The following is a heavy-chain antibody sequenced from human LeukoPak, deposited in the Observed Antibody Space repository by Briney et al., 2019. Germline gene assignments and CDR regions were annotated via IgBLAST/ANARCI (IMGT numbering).Heavy chain of an antibody. CDR1: GFTFSSYG. CDR2: MWYDGSNK. Sequence: GGSLRLSCAASGFTFSSYGMHWVRQAPGKGLEWVAVMWYDGSNKYYTDSVKGRFTISRDNSKNTLYLQMHSLRAEDTAVYYCARDMGDYWGQGTLVTVSS. J-gene: IGHJ4*02. CDR3: ARDMGDY. V-gene: IGHV3-33*01. D-gene: IGHD3-10*01.